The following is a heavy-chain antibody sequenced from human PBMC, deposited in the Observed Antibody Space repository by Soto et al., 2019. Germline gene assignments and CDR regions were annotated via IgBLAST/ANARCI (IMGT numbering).Heavy chain of an antibody. J-gene: IGHJ5*02. D-gene: IGHD6-13*01. CDR2: IYYSGST. CDR1: GGSISSGDYY. V-gene: IGHV4-30-4*01. CDR3: ARERPDGSRLDP. Sequence: QVQLQESGPGLVKPSQTLSLTCTVSGGSISSGDYYWSWIRQPPGKGLEWIGYIYYSGSTYYNPSLKSRVTTSVDTSTNQFSPKLSSVTAADTAVYYCARERPDGSRLDPWGQGTLVTVAS.